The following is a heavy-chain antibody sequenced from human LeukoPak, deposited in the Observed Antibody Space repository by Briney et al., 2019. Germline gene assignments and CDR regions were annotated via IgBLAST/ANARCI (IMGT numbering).Heavy chain of an antibody. CDR2: IYTSGST. CDR1: GGSISSYY. Sequence: PSETLSLTCTVSGGSISSYYWRWIRQPAGKGLGWIGRIYTSGSTNYNPSLKSRVTISEDKSKTHFSRKLSSVTAADKAVYYCARSTAYYDSSGAHRGYYYYYYYMDVWGKGTTVTVSS. J-gene: IGHJ6*03. CDR3: ARSTAYYDSSGAHRGYYYYYYYMDV. D-gene: IGHD3-22*01. V-gene: IGHV4-4*07.